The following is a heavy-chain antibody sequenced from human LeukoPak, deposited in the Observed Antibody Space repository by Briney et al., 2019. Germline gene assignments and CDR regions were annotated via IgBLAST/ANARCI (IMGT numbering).Heavy chain of an antibody. CDR2: ISAYNGNT. Sequence: GASVKVSCKASGYTFTSYGISLVRQAPGQGLEWMGWISAYNGNTNYAQKLQGRVTMTRNTSISTAYMELSSLRSEDTAVYYCARLTYYYDSSGYYYSNLFDPWVQGTLVTVSS. CDR3: ARLTYYYDSSGYYYSNLFDP. CDR1: GYTFTSYG. V-gene: IGHV1-18*01. D-gene: IGHD3-22*01. J-gene: IGHJ5*02.